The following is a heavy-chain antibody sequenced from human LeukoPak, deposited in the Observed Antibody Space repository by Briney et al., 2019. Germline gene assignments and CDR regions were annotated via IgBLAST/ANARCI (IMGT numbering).Heavy chain of an antibody. D-gene: IGHD3-22*01. Sequence: PGGSLRLSCAASGFTISNYAMSWVRQAPGRGLEWVSAISGSGGITYYADSVKGRFTISRDNSKNTLYLQMNSLRAEDTAVYYCAKVPSYYYDSSGYYYIDYWGQGTLVTVSS. CDR2: ISGSGGIT. CDR1: GFTISNYA. CDR3: AKVPSYYYDSSGYYYIDY. V-gene: IGHV3-23*01. J-gene: IGHJ4*02.